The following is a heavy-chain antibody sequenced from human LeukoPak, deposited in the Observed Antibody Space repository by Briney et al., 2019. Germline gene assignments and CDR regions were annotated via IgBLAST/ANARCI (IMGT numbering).Heavy chain of an antibody. V-gene: IGHV4-39*07. CDR1: GGSINSYY. CDR3: ARVFPWSSSWYGLNWFDP. D-gene: IGHD6-13*01. CDR2: IYYSGST. J-gene: IGHJ5*02. Sequence: PSETLSLTCTVSGGSINSYYWSWIRQPPGKGLEWIGSIYYSGSTYYNPSLKSRVTISVDTSKNQFSLKLSSVTAADTAVYYCARVFPWSSSWYGLNWFDPWGQGTLVTVSS.